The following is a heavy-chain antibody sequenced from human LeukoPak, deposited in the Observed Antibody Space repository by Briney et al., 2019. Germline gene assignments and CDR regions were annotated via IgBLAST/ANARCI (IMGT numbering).Heavy chain of an antibody. J-gene: IGHJ4*02. V-gene: IGHV4-59*01. CDR2: ISYSGST. Sequence: SETLSLTCTVSGGSINSYYWSWIRQPPGKGLEGIGYISYSGSTNYNPSLKSRVTISLDTSKNQFFLKLSSVTAADTALYYCARGNANWGQGTLVTVSS. CDR3: ARGNAN. CDR1: GGSINSYY.